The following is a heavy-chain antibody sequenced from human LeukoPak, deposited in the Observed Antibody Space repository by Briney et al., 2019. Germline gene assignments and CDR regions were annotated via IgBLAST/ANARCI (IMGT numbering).Heavy chain of an antibody. CDR2: ISGSGRGTST. CDR3: AKAGSIRFDY. Sequence: GGSLRLSCAVSGFTFSSYAMSWVRQAPGKGLDWVSGISGSGRGTSTYYADSVKGRFTISRDNSKNTLYLQMNSLRVEDTAVYYCAKAGSIRFDYWGQGTLVTVSS. V-gene: IGHV3-23*01. J-gene: IGHJ4*02. D-gene: IGHD3-3*02. CDR1: GFTFSSYA.